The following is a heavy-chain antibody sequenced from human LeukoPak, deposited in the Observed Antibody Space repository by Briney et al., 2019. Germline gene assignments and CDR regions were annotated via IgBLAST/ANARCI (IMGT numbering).Heavy chain of an antibody. D-gene: IGHD3-10*01. CDR1: GYTFSSYA. CDR2: ISGSGGST. CDR3: AKDRYYGSGSYYNSPVDY. Sequence: GGSLRLSCAASGYTFSSYAMSWVRQAPGKALEWVSAISGSGGSTYYADSVKGRFTISRDNSKSTLYLQMNSLRAEDTAVYYCAKDRYYGSGSYYNSPVDYWGQGTLVTVSS. V-gene: IGHV3-23*01. J-gene: IGHJ4*02.